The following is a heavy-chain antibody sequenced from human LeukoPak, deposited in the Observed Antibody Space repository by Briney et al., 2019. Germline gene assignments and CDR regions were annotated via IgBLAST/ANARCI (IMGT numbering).Heavy chain of an antibody. D-gene: IGHD3-22*01. V-gene: IGHV3-48*04. J-gene: IGHJ3*01. CDR3: ARYYVKYDST. Sequence: PGGSLRLSCVASGFTFSGYSMNWVRQAPGKGLEWVSYISGSSTTIKYPNSVKGRFTISRDNAKNSLYLQMNSLRAEDTAVYYCARYYVKYDSTWGQGTMVTVSS. CDR1: GFTFSGYS. CDR2: ISGSSTTI.